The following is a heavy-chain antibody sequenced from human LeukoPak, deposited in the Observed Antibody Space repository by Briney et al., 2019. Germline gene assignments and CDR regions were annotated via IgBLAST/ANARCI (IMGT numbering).Heavy chain of an antibody. D-gene: IGHD3-22*01. Sequence: ASVKVSCKASGYTFTGYYMHWVRQAPGQGLEWMGWINPNSGGTNHAQKFQGRVTMTRDTSISTAYMELSRLRSDDTAVYYCARVRNYYDSSGYYNAFDIWGQGTMVTVSS. V-gene: IGHV1-2*02. CDR1: GYTFTGYY. CDR2: INPNSGGT. J-gene: IGHJ3*02. CDR3: ARVRNYYDSSGYYNAFDI.